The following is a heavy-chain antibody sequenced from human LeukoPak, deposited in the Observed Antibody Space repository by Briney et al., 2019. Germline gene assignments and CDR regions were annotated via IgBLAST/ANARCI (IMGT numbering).Heavy chain of an antibody. CDR1: GFTFSSYA. J-gene: IGHJ4*02. CDR2: ISGSGGST. D-gene: IGHD6-6*01. V-gene: IGHV3-23*01. Sequence: GGSLRLSCAASGFTFSSYAMSWVRQAPGKGLEWVSAISGSGGSTYYADSVKGRFTISRDNSKNTLYLQMNSMRAEDTAVYYCAKLVRSLDGYFDYWGQGTLVTVSS. CDR3: AKLVRSLDGYFDY.